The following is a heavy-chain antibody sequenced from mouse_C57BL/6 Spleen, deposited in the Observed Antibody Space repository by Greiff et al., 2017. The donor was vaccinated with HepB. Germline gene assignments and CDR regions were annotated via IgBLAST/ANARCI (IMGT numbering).Heavy chain of an antibody. Sequence: VKLQQPGAELVMPGASVKLSCKASGYTFTSYWMHWVKQRPGQGLEWIGEIDPSDSYTNYNQKFKGKSTLTVDKSSSTAYMQLSSLTSEDSAVYYCARLYGSSYKYFDVWGTGTTVTVSS. J-gene: IGHJ1*03. D-gene: IGHD1-1*01. CDR2: IDPSDSYT. CDR3: ARLYGSSYKYFDV. CDR1: GYTFTSYW. V-gene: IGHV1-69*01.